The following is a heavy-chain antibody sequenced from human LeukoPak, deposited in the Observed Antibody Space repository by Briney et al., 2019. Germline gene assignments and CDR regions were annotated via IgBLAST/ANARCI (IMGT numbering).Heavy chain of an antibody. J-gene: IGHJ4*02. CDR3: VRGITMMVD. D-gene: IGHD3-22*01. CDR2: IKQDGSEK. Sequence: PGGSLRLSCEASGFTFSNYWMSWVRQAPGKGLEWVANIKQDGSEKNYVDSVKGRFTISRDNAKNSLYLQMSSLRAEDTAVYYCVRGITMMVDWGQGTLVTVSS. CDR1: GFTFSNYW. V-gene: IGHV3-7*01.